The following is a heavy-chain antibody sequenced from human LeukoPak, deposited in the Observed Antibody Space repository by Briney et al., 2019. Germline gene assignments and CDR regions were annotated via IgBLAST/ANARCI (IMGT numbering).Heavy chain of an antibody. CDR1: GGTFSSYA. CDR2: IIPIFGTA. J-gene: IGHJ5*02. Sequence: WASVKVSCKASGGTFSSYAISWVRQAPGQGLERMGGIIPIFGTANYAQKFQGRVTITADESTSTAYMELSSLRSEDTAVYYCARVYYDSSGYYYAWFDPWGQGTLVTVSS. V-gene: IGHV1-69*13. CDR3: ARVYYDSSGYYYAWFDP. D-gene: IGHD3-22*01.